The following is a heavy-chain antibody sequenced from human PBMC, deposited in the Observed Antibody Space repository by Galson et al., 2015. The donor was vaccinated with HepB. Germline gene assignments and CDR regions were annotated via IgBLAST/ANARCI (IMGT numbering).Heavy chain of an antibody. CDR2: ISSSSTYT. D-gene: IGHD6-19*01. CDR3: ARDSRYSSVWSPRPLDY. Sequence: SLRLSCAASGFTFSDYYMSWIRQAPGKGLEWVSYISSSSTYTNYADSVKGRFTISRDNAKKSLYLQMNSLRTEDTAVYFCARDSRYSSVWSPRPLDYWGQGTLVTVSS. J-gene: IGHJ4*02. V-gene: IGHV3-11*05. CDR1: GFTFSDYY.